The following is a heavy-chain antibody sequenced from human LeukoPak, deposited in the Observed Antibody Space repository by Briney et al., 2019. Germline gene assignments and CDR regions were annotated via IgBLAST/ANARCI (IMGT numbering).Heavy chain of an antibody. D-gene: IGHD2-2*01. CDR2: IIPIFGTA. Sequence: SVKVSCKASGGTFSSYAISWVRQAPGQGLEWMGGIIPIFGTANYAQKFQGRVTITADESTSTAYMELSSLRSEDTAVYYCARAARPRHDAFDIWGQGTMVTVSS. J-gene: IGHJ3*02. CDR1: GGTFSSYA. V-gene: IGHV1-69*01. CDR3: ARAARPRHDAFDI.